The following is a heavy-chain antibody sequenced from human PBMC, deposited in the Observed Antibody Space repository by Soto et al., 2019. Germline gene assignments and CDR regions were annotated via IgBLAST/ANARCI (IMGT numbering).Heavy chain of an antibody. Sequence: QVQLVESGGGVVQPGRSLRLSCAASGFTFSSYAMHWVRQAPGKGLEWVAVISYDGSNKYYADSVKGRFTISRDNSXXXXXXXMNSLRAEDTAVYYCARDWYCSGGSCSYGMDVWGQGTTVTVSS. CDR2: ISYDGSNK. CDR1: GFTFSSYA. J-gene: IGHJ6*02. CDR3: ARDWYCSGGSCSYGMDV. D-gene: IGHD2-15*01. V-gene: IGHV3-30-3*01.